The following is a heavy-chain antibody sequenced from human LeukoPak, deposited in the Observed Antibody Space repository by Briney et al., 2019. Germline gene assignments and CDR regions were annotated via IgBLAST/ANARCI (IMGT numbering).Heavy chain of an antibody. CDR2: ILSDGNNK. J-gene: IGHJ4*02. D-gene: IGHD2-2*01. CDR3: AKAAYCTSTSCHFSGYAQRPLDS. Sequence: GRSLRLSCVASGFTFNTYGIHWVRQAPGKGLEWVAGILSDGNNKDYSDSVKGRFTISRDNSKNTLYLQMNSLRAEDTAVYYCAKAAYCTSTSCHFSGYAQRPLDSWGQGTLVTVSS. CDR1: GFTFNTYG. V-gene: IGHV3-30*18.